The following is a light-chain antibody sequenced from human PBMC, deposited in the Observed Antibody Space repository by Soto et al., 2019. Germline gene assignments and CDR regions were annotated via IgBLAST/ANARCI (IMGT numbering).Light chain of an antibody. J-gene: IGKJ1*01. CDR1: QSINSH. CDR3: QQYKNWLWT. V-gene: IGKV3-15*01. Sequence: EIVMTQSPATLSVSPGERATLSCRASQSINSHLVWYKQKPGQDPRRLIYGASTRATGIPASVSGSGSATEFTLTISSLQSEDFAVYYCQQYKNWLWTFGQGTKVELK. CDR2: GAS.